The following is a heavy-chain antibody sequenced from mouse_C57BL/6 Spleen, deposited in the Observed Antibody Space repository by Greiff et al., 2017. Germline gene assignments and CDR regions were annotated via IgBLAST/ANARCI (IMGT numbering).Heavy chain of an antibody. D-gene: IGHD2-4*01. CDR3: ARRKTIYYDYDEGGFDY. CDR1: GYTFTTYP. J-gene: IGHJ2*01. CDR2: FHPYNDDT. V-gene: IGHV1-47*01. Sequence: VKLMESGAELVKPGASVKMSCKASGYTFTTYPIEWMKQNHGKSLEWIGNFHPYNDDTKYNEKFKGKATLTVEKSSSTVYLELSRLTSDDSAVYYCARRKTIYYDYDEGGFDYWGQGTTLTVSS.